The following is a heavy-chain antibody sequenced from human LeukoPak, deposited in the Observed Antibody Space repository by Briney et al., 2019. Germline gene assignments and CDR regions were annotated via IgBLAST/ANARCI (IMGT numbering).Heavy chain of an antibody. D-gene: IGHD2-2*01. CDR1: GGSFSGYY. CDR3: ARRIYSSPAG. CDR2: INHSGST. J-gene: IGHJ4*02. Sequence: SETLSLTCAVYGGSFSGYYWSWIRQPPGKGLEWIGEINHSGSTNYNPSLKSRVTISVDTSKNQFSLKLSSVTAADTAVYYCARRIYSSPAGWGQGTLVTVSS. V-gene: IGHV4-34*01.